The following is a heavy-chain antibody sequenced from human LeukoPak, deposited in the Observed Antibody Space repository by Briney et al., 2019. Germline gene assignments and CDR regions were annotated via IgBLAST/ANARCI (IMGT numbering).Heavy chain of an antibody. V-gene: IGHV3-33*01. CDR1: GFTFSSYG. CDR2: IWYDGSNK. CDR3: ARDGGIAAAGHNWFEL. D-gene: IGHD6-13*01. J-gene: IGHJ5*02. Sequence: GRSLRLSCAPSGFTFSSYGMHWVRQAPGKGLEWVAVIWYDGSNKYYADSVKGRFTISRDNSKNALDLQMNSLRAEDTAVYYCARDGGIAAAGHNWFELWGQGTRVSV.